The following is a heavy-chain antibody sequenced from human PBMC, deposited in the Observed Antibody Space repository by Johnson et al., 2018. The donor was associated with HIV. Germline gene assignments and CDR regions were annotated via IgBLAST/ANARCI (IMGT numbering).Heavy chain of an antibody. V-gene: IGHV3-30*02. CDR3: YGYYDAFDI. J-gene: IGHJ3*02. Sequence: QMLLVESGGGLVKPGGSLRLSCAASGFTFSSYGMHWVRQAPGKGLEWVAFIRYDGSNKNYADSVKGRFTVSRDSSKTTLFLQMTSLRVEDTAVYYCYGYYDAFDIWGQGTMVSVSS. D-gene: IGHD3-10*01. CDR1: GFTFSSYG. CDR2: IRYDGSNK.